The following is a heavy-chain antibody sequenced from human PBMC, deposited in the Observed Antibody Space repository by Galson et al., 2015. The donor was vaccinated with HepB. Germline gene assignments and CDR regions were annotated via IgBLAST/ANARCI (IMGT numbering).Heavy chain of an antibody. V-gene: IGHV2-5*02. D-gene: IGHD2-2*02. Sequence: PALVKPTQTLTLTCTFSGFSLSTSGVGVGWIRQPPGKALEWLALIYWDDDKRYSPSLKSRLTITKDTSKNQVVLTMTNMDPVDKATYYCAHIIPDVILVVPAAIYHYYYYMDVWGKGTSVTVSS. CDR1: GFSLSTSGVG. CDR3: AHIIPDVILVVPAAIYHYYYYMDV. CDR2: IYWDDDK. J-gene: IGHJ6*03.